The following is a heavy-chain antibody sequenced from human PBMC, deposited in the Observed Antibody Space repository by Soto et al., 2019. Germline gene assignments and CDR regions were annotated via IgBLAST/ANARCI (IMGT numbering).Heavy chain of an antibody. V-gene: IGHV4-34*01. CDR1: GGSFSGYY. CDR2: INHSGST. Sequence: SETLSLTCAVYGGSFSGYYWSWIHQPPGKGLEWIGEINHSGSTNYNPSLKSRVTISVDTSKNQFSLKLSSVIAADTAVYYCARLLVMHSDFDYWGQGTLVTVSS. D-gene: IGHD6-13*01. J-gene: IGHJ4*02. CDR3: ARLLVMHSDFDY.